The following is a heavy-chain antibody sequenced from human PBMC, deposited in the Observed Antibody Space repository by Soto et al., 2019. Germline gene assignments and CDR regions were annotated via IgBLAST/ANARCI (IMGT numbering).Heavy chain of an antibody. D-gene: IGHD3-22*01. V-gene: IGHV3-23*01. CDR3: AKVSNYYDSSGYYGYYYYYYMDV. J-gene: IGHJ6*03. CDR1: GFTFISYA. Sequence: PGGSLRLSCASSGFTFISYAMIWVRQAPGKGLEWVSAISGSGGSTYYADSVKGRFTISRDNSKNTLYLQMNSLRAEDTAVYYCAKVSNYYDSSGYYGYYYYYYMDVWGKGTTVTVSS. CDR2: ISGSGGST.